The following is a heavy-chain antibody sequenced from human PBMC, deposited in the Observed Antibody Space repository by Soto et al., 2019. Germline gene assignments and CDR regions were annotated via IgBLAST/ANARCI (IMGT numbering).Heavy chain of an antibody. CDR3: ARDRCPTARCYTHHFDV. CDR1: GYTFTSYG. CDR2: ISVYTGNT. D-gene: IGHD2-2*01. J-gene: IGHJ6*02. Sequence: QVQLVQSGGEVTKPGASVKVSCKSSGYTFTSYGVSWVRQAPGQGLEWLGWISVYTGNTKQAQKFQDRVTLTTEASTSTAYMALPSLRSDDTALYYCARDRCPTARCYTHHFDVWGQGTTVTVSS. V-gene: IGHV1-18*04.